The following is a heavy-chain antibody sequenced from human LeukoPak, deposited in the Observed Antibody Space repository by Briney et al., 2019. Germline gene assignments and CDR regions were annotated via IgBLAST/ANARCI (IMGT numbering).Heavy chain of an antibody. CDR3: ARDSSSWSNNWFDP. J-gene: IGHJ5*02. CDR1: GFTFSSYS. CDR2: ISSSSSTI. D-gene: IGHD6-13*01. Sequence: GGSLRLSCAASGFTFSSYSMNWVRQAPGKGLEWVSYISSSSSTIYYADSVKGRFTISRDNAKNSLYLQMNSLRAEDTAVYYCARDSSSWSNNWFDPWGQGTLVTVSS. V-gene: IGHV3-48*04.